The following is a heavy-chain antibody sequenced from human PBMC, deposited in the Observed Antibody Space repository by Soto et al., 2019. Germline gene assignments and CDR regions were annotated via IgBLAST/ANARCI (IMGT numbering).Heavy chain of an antibody. CDR2: SSFVGNNK. D-gene: IGHD2-21*01. V-gene: IGHV3-30-3*01. J-gene: IGHJ6*02. Sequence: QVQLVESGGGVVQPGRSLRLSCAASGFNFSTYAMYWVRQAPGKGLEWVALVSSFVGNNKHYADSVKGRITISRDISKTTCCLQMSGLTAEDTAADFWARGRAGPGIASYFYYSMDVWRQGTTVDVS. CDR3: ARGRAGPGIASYFYYSMDV. CDR1: GFNFSTYA.